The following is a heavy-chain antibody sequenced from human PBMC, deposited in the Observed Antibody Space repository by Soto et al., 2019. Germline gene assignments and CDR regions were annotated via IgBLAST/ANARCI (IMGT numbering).Heavy chain of an antibody. V-gene: IGHV5-51*01. D-gene: IGHD4-4*01. Sequence: PGESLKISCKGSGYTFTSYWSGWVRQMPGKGLEWMGIIYPGDSDTRYSPSFQGQVTISADKSITTAYLQWSSLKASDTAMYYCARGGYSGDYYFDYWGQGTLVTVSS. CDR1: GYTFTSYW. CDR3: ARGGYSGDYYFDY. CDR2: IYPGDSDT. J-gene: IGHJ4*02.